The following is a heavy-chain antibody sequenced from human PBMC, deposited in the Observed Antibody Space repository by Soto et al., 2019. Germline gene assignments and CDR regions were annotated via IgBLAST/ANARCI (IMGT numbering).Heavy chain of an antibody. J-gene: IGHJ5*02. CDR1: GYTFTGYY. Sequence: ASVKVSCKASGYTFTGYYMHWVRQAPGQGLEWMGWINPNSGGTNYAQKFQGRVTMTRDTSISTAYMELSRLRSDDTAVYYCARDHYPLWSAYYAAFEPWAQGILVIVTS. D-gene: IGHD3-3*01. CDR2: INPNSGGT. CDR3: ARDHYPLWSAYYAAFEP. V-gene: IGHV1-2*02.